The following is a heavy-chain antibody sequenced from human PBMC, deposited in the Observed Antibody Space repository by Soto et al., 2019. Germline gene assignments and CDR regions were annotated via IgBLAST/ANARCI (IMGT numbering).Heavy chain of an antibody. J-gene: IGHJ5*02. Sequence: ASVKVSCKASGGTFSSYAISWVRQAPGQGLEWMGGIIPIFGTANYAQKFQGRVTITADESTSTAYMELSSLRSEDTAVYYCARGLRTLVPAAPYLNWFDPWGQGTLVTVSS. D-gene: IGHD2-2*01. V-gene: IGHV1-69*13. CDR1: GGTFSSYA. CDR3: ARGLRTLVPAAPYLNWFDP. CDR2: IIPIFGTA.